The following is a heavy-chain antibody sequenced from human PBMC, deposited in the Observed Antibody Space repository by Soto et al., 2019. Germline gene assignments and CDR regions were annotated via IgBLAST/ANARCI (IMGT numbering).Heavy chain of an antibody. V-gene: IGHV3-74*01. CDR1: GFTFSSYW. CDR3: ARVSRPVVVVEYWFDP. J-gene: IGHJ5*02. D-gene: IGHD2-15*01. Sequence: EVQLVESGGGLVQPGGSLRLSCAASGFTFSSYWMHWVRQAPGKGLVWVSRINSDGSSTSYADSVKGRFTISRDNAKNTLYLQMNSLRAEDTAVYYCARVSRPVVVVEYWFDPWGQGTLITVSS. CDR2: INSDGSST.